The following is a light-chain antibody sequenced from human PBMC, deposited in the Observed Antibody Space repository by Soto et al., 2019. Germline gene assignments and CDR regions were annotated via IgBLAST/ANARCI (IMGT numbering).Light chain of an antibody. J-gene: IGKJ3*01. CDR2: GAS. CDR1: QSVSSSY. V-gene: IGKV3-20*01. Sequence: EIVLTQSPGTLSLSPGERATLSCRASQSVSSSYLAWYQQKPGQSPRLIIYGASSRDTGILYRFSGSGSGTDFNLPINRLEPEDFAVYYCEQYGSSMVNFGLGTKVDI. CDR3: EQYGSSMVN.